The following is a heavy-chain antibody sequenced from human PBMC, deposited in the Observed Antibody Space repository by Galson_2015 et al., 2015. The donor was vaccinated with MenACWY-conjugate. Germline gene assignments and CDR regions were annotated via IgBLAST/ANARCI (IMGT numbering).Heavy chain of an antibody. V-gene: IGHV3-7*03. CDR2: IKQDGSEK. CDR3: ARDYVVVVPAGILDY. D-gene: IGHD2-2*01. J-gene: IGHJ4*02. CDR1: GFTFSSYW. Sequence: SLRLSCAASGFTFSSYWMSWVRQAPGKGLEWVANIKQDGSEKYYVDSVKGRFTISRDNAKNSLYLQMNSLRAEDTAVYYCARDYVVVVPAGILDYWGRGTLVTVSS.